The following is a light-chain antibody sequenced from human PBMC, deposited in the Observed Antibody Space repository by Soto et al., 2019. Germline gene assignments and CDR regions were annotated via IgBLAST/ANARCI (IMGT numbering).Light chain of an antibody. V-gene: IGKV3-20*01. Sequence: EIVLTQSPGTLSLSPGERATLSYRASQSVPKNYLAWYQQKPGQAPRLLIYDASSRATGIPDRFSGSGSGTDFTLTISRLEPEDFAVYYCQQCATSPLTFGQGTKVDFK. CDR3: QQCATSPLT. CDR2: DAS. J-gene: IGKJ1*01. CDR1: QSVPKNY.